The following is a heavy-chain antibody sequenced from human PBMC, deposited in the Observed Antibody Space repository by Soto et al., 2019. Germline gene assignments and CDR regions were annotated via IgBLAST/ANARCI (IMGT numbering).Heavy chain of an antibody. V-gene: IGHV1-69*06. CDR1: GGTFSSYA. Sequence: QVQLVQSGAEVKKPGSSVKVSCKASGGTFSSYAISWVRQAPGQGLEWMGGIIPIFGTANYAQKFQGRATITADKSTSTAYMELSSLRSEDTAVYYCARDLLDCSSTSCYSGQNWFDPWGQGTLVTVSS. D-gene: IGHD2-2*01. J-gene: IGHJ5*02. CDR2: IIPIFGTA. CDR3: ARDLLDCSSTSCYSGQNWFDP.